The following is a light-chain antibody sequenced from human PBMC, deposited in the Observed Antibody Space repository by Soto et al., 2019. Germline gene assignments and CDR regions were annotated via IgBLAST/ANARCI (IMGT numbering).Light chain of an antibody. Sequence: DIVMTQIPLSSPVTLGQPASISFRSSQGLVYRDGNTYLSWLQQRPGQPPRLLIYMISNRFSGVPDRCSGSGAGTDFTLKISRVEAEDVGVYYCMQVTQFPYTFGQGNKLEIK. CDR3: MQVTQFPYT. CDR2: MIS. V-gene: IGKV2-24*01. J-gene: IGKJ2*01. CDR1: QGLVYRDGNTY.